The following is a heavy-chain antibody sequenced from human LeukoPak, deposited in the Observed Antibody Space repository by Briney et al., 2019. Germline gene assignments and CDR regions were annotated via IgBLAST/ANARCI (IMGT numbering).Heavy chain of an antibody. V-gene: IGHV3-23*01. Sequence: PGGSLRLSCAASGFTFSSYAMNWVRQAPGKGLEWLSSITASVETTYYAHSVKGRFTISRDNSENTFYLQMNSLRAEDTAVYYWARERAVIYRYGTTDSWGKGTLVSVSS. CDR3: ARERAVIYRYGTTDS. CDR2: ITASVETT. CDR1: GFTFSSYA. D-gene: IGHD5-18*01. J-gene: IGHJ4*02.